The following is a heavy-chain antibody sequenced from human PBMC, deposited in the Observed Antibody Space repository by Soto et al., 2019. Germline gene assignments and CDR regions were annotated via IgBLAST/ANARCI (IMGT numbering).Heavy chain of an antibody. Sequence: ESGGGVVQPGRSLRLSCAASGFTFSSYGIHWVRQAPGKGLEWVAVIWYDGSNKYYADSVKGRFTIFRDNSKSTLYLQMNSLRAEDTAMYYCARDYCSGGSCYSFDPWGQGTLVTVSS. D-gene: IGHD2-15*01. V-gene: IGHV3-33*01. CDR3: ARDYCSGGSCYSFDP. J-gene: IGHJ5*02. CDR2: IWYDGSNK. CDR1: GFTFSSYG.